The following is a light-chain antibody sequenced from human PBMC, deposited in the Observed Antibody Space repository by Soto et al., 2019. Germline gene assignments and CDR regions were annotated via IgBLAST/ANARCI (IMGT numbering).Light chain of an antibody. CDR2: EVS. CDR3: SSFAGSFYWV. V-gene: IGLV2-8*01. J-gene: IGLJ2*01. CDR1: SSDVGGYNY. Sequence: QSALTQPHSASGAPGQSVTISCTGTSSDVGGYNYVSWYQQHRGKAPKLMIYEVSKRPSGVPDRFSGSKSGNTASLTVSGLQAEYEADYYCSSFAGSFYWVFGGGTKLTVL.